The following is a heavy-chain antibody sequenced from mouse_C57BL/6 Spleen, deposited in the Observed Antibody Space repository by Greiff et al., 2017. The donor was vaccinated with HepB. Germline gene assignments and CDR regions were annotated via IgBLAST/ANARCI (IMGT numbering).Heavy chain of an antibody. CDR1: GYAFTHYF. V-gene: IGHV1-54*01. CDR3: SRGDYSNYLYAMDY. CDR2: FNPGSGGT. D-gene: IGHD2-5*01. J-gene: IGHJ4*01. Sequence: QVQLKESGAELVRPGTSVKVSCKASGYAFTHYFIEWVKQRPGQGLEWIGVFNPGSGGTDYSEKFKGKATLTADKSSSTAYMQLSSLTSEDSEVYFGSRGDYSNYLYAMDYWGQGTSGTVSS.